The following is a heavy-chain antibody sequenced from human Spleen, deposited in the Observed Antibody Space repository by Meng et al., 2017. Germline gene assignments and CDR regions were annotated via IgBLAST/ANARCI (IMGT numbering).Heavy chain of an antibody. CDR3: AKDIGSWYNGMDV. CDR2: ISWNSGSI. D-gene: IGHD6-13*01. V-gene: IGHV3-9*01. CDR1: GFTFDDYA. Sequence: GGSLRLSCAASGFTFDDYAMHWVRQAPGKGLEWVSGISWNSGSIGYADSVKGRFTISRDNAKNSLYLQMNSLRAEDTAFYYCAKDIGSWYNGMDVWGQGTTVTVSS. J-gene: IGHJ6*02.